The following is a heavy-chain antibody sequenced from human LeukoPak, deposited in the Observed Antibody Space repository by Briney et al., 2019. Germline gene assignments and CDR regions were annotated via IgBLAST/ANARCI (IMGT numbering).Heavy chain of an antibody. CDR3: ARGGEYGDYYYDY. CDR2: IFYSGST. J-gene: IGHJ4*02. D-gene: IGHD4-17*01. CDR1: GGSISSYY. V-gene: IGHV4-59*01. Sequence: SETLSLTCTVSGGSISSYYWRWIRQPPGKGGEGIGYIFYSGSTNYNPSLKSRVTISVDTSKNQFSLKLSSVTAADTAVYYCARGGEYGDYYYDYWGQGTLVTVSS.